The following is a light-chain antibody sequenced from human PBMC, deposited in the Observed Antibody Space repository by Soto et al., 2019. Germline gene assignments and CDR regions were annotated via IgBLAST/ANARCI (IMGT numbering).Light chain of an antibody. Sequence: EIVLTQSPGTLSLSPGERATLSCRASQSISNKYLAWYQQEPGQAPRLLIHGVSIRATGIPDRFSGSGSGTEFTLTISRLEPEDFAVYYCQLYSGSPWTFGQGTKVEIK. CDR1: QSISNKY. J-gene: IGKJ1*01. CDR3: QLYSGSPWT. V-gene: IGKV3-20*01. CDR2: GVS.